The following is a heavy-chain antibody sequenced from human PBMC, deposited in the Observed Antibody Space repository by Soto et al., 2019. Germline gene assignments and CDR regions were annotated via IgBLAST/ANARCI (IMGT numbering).Heavy chain of an antibody. V-gene: IGHV3-11*05. Sequence: QVQLVESGGGLVRPGGSLRLSCEASGFTFRDYYMTWFRQAPGKGLEWLSYIDSSTKYTNYADSVKGRFTISRDNAKNLLYLQMNSLRAADTAVYYCAREYYYTMDVWGQGTMVTVSS. CDR3: AREYYYTMDV. CDR2: IDSSTKYT. CDR1: GFTFRDYY. J-gene: IGHJ6*02.